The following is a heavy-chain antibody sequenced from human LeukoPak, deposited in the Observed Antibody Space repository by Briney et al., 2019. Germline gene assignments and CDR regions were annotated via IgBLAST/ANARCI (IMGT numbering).Heavy chain of an antibody. CDR3: ARGDDYGDYGHILGNY. V-gene: IGHV4-30-4*01. J-gene: IGHJ4*02. CDR2: IYYSGST. Sequence: SETLSLTCTVSGGSISSGDYYWSWIRQPPGKGLEWIGYIYYSGSTYYNPSLKSRVTISVDTSKNQFSLKLSSVTAADTAVYYCARGDDYGDYGHILGNYWGQGTLVTVSS. D-gene: IGHD4-17*01. CDR1: GGSISSGDYY.